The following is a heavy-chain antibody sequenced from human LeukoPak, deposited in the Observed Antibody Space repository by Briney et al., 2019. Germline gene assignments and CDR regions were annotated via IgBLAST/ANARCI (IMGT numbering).Heavy chain of an antibody. CDR3: ASPTSYLAGTGLHFGF. V-gene: IGHV1-69*06. CDR1: GGTFSRLA. CDR2: IVPSFGTT. D-gene: IGHD6-19*01. Sequence: SVKVSCKASGGTFSRLAISWVRQAPGLGLEWMGRIVPSFGTTNYAQNFQGRVTIAADKSTSTAYMELSSLKSEDTAIYFCASPTSYLAGTGLHFGFWGQGTLVTVSS. J-gene: IGHJ4*02.